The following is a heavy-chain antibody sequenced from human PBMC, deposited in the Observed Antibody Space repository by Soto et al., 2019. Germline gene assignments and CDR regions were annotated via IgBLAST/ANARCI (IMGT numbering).Heavy chain of an antibody. CDR3: ARIDYGGYYYYGMDV. CDR1: GYSFTSYW. V-gene: IGHV5-51*01. D-gene: IGHD4-17*01. Sequence: PGESLKISCKGSGYSFTSYWIGWVRQMPGKGLEWMGIIYPGDSDTRYSPSFQGQVTISADKSISTAYLQWSSLKASDTAMYYCARIDYGGYYYYGMDVWGQGTTVNVSS. CDR2: IYPGDSDT. J-gene: IGHJ6*01.